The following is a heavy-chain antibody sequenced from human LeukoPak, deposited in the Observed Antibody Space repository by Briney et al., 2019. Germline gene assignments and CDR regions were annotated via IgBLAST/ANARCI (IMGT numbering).Heavy chain of an antibody. CDR3: ARDAVGFYCSSTSCYTYFDY. Sequence: ASVKVSCKASGYTFTGYYMHWVRQAPGQGLEWVGWINPNSGGTNYAQKFQGRVTMTRDTSISTAYMELSRLRSDDTAVYCCARDAVGFYCSSTSCYTYFDYWGQGTLVTVSS. CDR1: GYTFTGYY. CDR2: INPNSGGT. V-gene: IGHV1-2*02. D-gene: IGHD2-2*02. J-gene: IGHJ4*02.